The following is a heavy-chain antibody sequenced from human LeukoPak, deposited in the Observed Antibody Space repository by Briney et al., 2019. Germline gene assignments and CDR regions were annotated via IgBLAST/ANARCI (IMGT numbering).Heavy chain of an antibody. Sequence: PGGSLRLSCAASGFTFSNYGMNWVRQAPGKGLEWVSSISSSSSSIYYADSVKGRFTISRDNAKNSLYLQMNSLRAEDTAVYYCARDRGGYCSSTSCSETYGMDVWGQGTTVTVSS. CDR2: ISSSSSSI. CDR3: ARDRGGYCSSTSCSETYGMDV. D-gene: IGHD2-2*01. V-gene: IGHV3-21*01. J-gene: IGHJ6*02. CDR1: GFTFSNYG.